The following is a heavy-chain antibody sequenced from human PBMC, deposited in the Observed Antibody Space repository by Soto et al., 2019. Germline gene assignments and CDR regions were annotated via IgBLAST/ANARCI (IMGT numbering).Heavy chain of an antibody. Sequence: SGPTLVNPTETLTLTCTVSGFSLSNAGMGVSWIRQPPGKALEWLAHIFSSDEKSYRTSLETRLTVSKDTPKSQVVLTMTNMDPLDTATYYCARAVDRAISDIWFDPWGQGTQVTVSS. CDR1: GFSLSNAGMG. J-gene: IGHJ5*02. CDR3: ARAVDRAISDIWFDP. D-gene: IGHD5-18*01. CDR2: IFSSDEK. V-gene: IGHV2-26*01.